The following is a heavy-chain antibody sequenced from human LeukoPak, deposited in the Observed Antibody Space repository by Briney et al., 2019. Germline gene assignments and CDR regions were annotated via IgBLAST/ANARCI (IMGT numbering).Heavy chain of an antibody. J-gene: IGHJ6*03. V-gene: IGHV4-4*07. Sequence: SETLSLTCIVSGGSISSYYWSWLRQPAGKGLEWIGRIYTSGSTNYNPSLKSRVTMSLDTSKNQFSLRLSSVTAADTAVYYCARGAYYHYMDVWGKGTTVTVSS. CDR2: IYTSGST. CDR3: ARGAYYHYMDV. CDR1: GGSISSYY.